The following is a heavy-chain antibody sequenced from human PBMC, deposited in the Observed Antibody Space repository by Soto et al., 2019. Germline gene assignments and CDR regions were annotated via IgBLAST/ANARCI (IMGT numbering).Heavy chain of an antibody. CDR1: VCSISSIIYY. V-gene: IGHV4-39*01. CDR3: ARHFLKQWLIGDWFDK. CDR2: IYYSGST. D-gene: IGHD6-19*01. Sequence: SETLSLTCTFSVCSISSIIYYLWCIRQPPWKGLEWIGSIYYSGSTYYNPSLKSRVTIYVDTSKNQFSLKLSSVTAADTAVYYCARHFLKQWLIGDWFDKWGKGTLVTXYS. J-gene: IGHJ5*02.